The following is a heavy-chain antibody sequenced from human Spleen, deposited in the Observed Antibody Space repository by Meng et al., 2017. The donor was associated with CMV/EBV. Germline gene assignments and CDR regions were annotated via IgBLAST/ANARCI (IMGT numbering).Heavy chain of an antibody. D-gene: IGHD2-2*01. CDR1: GFTFDDYA. V-gene: IGHV3-9*01. CDR3: ARDFCSSISCRFDY. Sequence: GGSLRLSCAGSGFTFDDYAMHWVRQAPGKGLEWVSGISWNSGIIAYADSVKGRFTISRDNAKNSLYLQMNSLRVEDTAVYYCARDFCSSISCRFDYWGQGTLVTVSS. J-gene: IGHJ4*02. CDR2: ISWNSGII.